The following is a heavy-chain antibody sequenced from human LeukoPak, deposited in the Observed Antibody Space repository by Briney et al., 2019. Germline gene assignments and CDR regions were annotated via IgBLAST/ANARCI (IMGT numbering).Heavy chain of an antibody. V-gene: IGHV1-69*04. J-gene: IGHJ6*02. D-gene: IGHD2-2*01. CDR2: IIPILGIA. CDR3: ARKGSSTSHYGMDV. CDR1: GGTFSSYA. Sequence: SVKVSCKASGGTFSSYAISWVRQAPGQGLEWMGRIIPILGIANYAQKFQGRVTITADKSTSTAYMELSSLRSEDTAVYYCARKGSSTSHYGMDVWGQGTTVTVSS.